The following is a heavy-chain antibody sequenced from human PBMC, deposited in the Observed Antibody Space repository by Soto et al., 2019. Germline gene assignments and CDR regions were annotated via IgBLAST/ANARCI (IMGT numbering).Heavy chain of an antibody. J-gene: IGHJ6*02. V-gene: IGHV4-31*03. CDR2: IYYSGST. CDR1: GGSISSGGYY. D-gene: IGHD4-17*01. CDR3: AREPSTVTNGDYYYGMDV. Sequence: SLTCXVSGGSISSGGYYWSWIRQHPGKGLEWIGYIYYSGSTYYNPSLKSRVTISVDTSKNQFSLKLSSVTAADTVVYYCAREPSTVTNGDYYYGMDVWGQGTTVTVSS.